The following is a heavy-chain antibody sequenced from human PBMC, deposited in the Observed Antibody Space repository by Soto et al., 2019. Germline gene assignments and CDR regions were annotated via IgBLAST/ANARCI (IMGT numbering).Heavy chain of an antibody. Sequence: EAQLVESGGGLIQPGGSLRLACVASGFTVKNYQMNWVRQAPGKGLEWVSVIYSGGVTYYPDSVRGRLTTSSDTSQNTVYLQLNSLRVDDTAVYYCARYPSTTGYYGLDVWGQGTTVTVSS. V-gene: IGHV3-53*01. CDR1: GFTVKNYQ. CDR2: IYSGGVT. J-gene: IGHJ6*02. CDR3: ARYPSTTGYYGLDV.